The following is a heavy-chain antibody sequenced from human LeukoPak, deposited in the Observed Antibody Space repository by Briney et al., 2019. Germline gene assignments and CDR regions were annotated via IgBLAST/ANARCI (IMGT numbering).Heavy chain of an antibody. J-gene: IGHJ4*02. CDR3: TTITAAGYIDY. D-gene: IGHD6-13*01. CDR1: GFTFSNAW. CDR2: IKSKTDGGTT. V-gene: IGHV3-15*01. Sequence: GGSLRLSCATSGFTFSNAWMSWVRQAPGKGLEWVGRIKSKTDGGTTDYAAPVKGRFTISRDDSKNTLYLQMNSLKTEDTAVYYCTTITAAGYIDYWGQGTLVTVSS.